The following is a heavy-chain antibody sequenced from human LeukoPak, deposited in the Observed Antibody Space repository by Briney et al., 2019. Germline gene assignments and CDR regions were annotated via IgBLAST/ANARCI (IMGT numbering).Heavy chain of an antibody. D-gene: IGHD1-26*01. CDR1: GFTFTSSA. CDR2: IVVGSGNT. V-gene: IGHV1-58*02. CDR3: AASYSHYYYYMDV. J-gene: IGHJ6*03. Sequence: SVKVSCKASGFTFTSSAMQWVRQARGQRLEWIGWIVVGSGNTNYAQKFQERVTITRDMSTRTAYMELSSLRSEDTAVYYCAASYSHYYYYMDVWGKGTTVAVSS.